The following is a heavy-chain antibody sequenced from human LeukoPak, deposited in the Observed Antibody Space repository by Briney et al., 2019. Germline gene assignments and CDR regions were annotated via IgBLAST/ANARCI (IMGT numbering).Heavy chain of an antibody. V-gene: IGHV3-23*01. J-gene: IGHJ4*02. CDR1: GFTFSASA. Sequence: TGGSLRLSCAASGFTFSASAMSWVRQAPGKGLEWVSAISGSGDRTYNADSVKGRFTISRDNSKDTPYLQMNSLRAEDTAIYYCAKDLYSYFDYWGQGTLVTVSS. CDR3: AKDLYSYFDY. CDR2: ISGSGDRT. D-gene: IGHD4-11*01.